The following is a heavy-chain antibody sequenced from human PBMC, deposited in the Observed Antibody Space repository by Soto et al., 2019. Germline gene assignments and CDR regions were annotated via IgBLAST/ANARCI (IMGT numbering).Heavy chain of an antibody. CDR1: GFTFSIYA. Sequence: GWSLRLSCAASGFTFSIYAMSWVRQAPGKGLEWVSAISGSGGSTYYADSVKGRFTISRDNSKNTLYLQMNSLRAEDTAVYYCAKDHKAGIAVAEKDYWGQGTLVTVSS. V-gene: IGHV3-23*01. J-gene: IGHJ4*02. CDR2: ISGSGGST. CDR3: AKDHKAGIAVAEKDY. D-gene: IGHD6-19*01.